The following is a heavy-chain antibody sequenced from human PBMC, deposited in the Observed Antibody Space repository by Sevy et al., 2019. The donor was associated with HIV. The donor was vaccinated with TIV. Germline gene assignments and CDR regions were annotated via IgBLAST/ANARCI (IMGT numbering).Heavy chain of an antibody. CDR1: GFTFSNYA. D-gene: IGHD2-8*01. Sequence: GGSLRLSCAASGFTFSNYAMTWVRQAPGKGLEWVSGISGSGGSTNYADSVKGRFTISRDNSKNTLYLQMNGLRAEDTAVYYCAKSLEYCTNGVCGYSDYWGQGTLVTVSS. CDR2: ISGSGGST. CDR3: AKSLEYCTNGVCGYSDY. V-gene: IGHV3-23*01. J-gene: IGHJ4*02.